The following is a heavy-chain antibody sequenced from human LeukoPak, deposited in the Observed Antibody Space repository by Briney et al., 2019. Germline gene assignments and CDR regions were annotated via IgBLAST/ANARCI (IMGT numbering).Heavy chain of an antibody. CDR1: GYTFTSYG. CDR2: INPNSGGT. Sequence: ASVKVSCKASGYTFTSYGISWVRQAPGQGLEWMGWINPNSGGTNYAQKFQGRVTMTRDTSISTAYMELSRLRSDDTAVYYCARSSSSWSSVDYWGQGTLVTVSS. D-gene: IGHD6-13*01. J-gene: IGHJ4*02. CDR3: ARSSSSWSSVDY. V-gene: IGHV1-2*02.